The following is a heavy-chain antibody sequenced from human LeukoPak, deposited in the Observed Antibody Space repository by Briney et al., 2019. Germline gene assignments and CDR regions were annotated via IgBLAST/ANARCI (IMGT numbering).Heavy chain of an antibody. V-gene: IGHV3-30-3*01. CDR3: ARGSPFVVGVPAANFDY. CDR1: GFTFSSSV. D-gene: IGHD2-2*01. CDR2: ISYDGSNK. J-gene: IGHJ4*02. Sequence: GGSLRLSCAASGFTFSSSVMSWVRQAPGEGLEWVAVISYDGSNKYYADSVKGRLTISRDNSKNTLFLQMNSLRTEDTAVYYCARGSPFVVGVPAANFDYWGQGTLVTVSS.